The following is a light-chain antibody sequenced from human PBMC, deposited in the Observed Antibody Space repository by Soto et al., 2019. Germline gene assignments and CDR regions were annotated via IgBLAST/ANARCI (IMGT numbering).Light chain of an antibody. Sequence: EIVMTQSPATLSVSPGERATLFCRASQSISSTLAGYQLKPGQSPRLLIYDASTAATGVPARFSGSGSGTAFTLTISSLQSEDFTVYYCQQYNHRPHPFGHGTKLYLK. CDR3: QQYNHRPHP. V-gene: IGKV3-15*01. J-gene: IGKJ1*01. CDR1: QSISST. CDR2: DAS.